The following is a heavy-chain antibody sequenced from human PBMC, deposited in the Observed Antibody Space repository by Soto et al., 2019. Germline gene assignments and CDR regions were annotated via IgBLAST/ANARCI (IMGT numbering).Heavy chain of an antibody. CDR3: ATSNYIVVVPAAMDY. V-gene: IGHV1-3*01. CDR2: INAGNGNT. Sequence: ASVKVSCKASGYTFTSYAMHWVRQAPGQRLEWMGWINAGNGNTKYSQKFQGRVTITRDTSASTAYMELSSLRSEDTAVYYCATSNYIVVVPAAMDYWGQGTLVTVSS. J-gene: IGHJ4*02. D-gene: IGHD2-2*01. CDR1: GYTFTSYA.